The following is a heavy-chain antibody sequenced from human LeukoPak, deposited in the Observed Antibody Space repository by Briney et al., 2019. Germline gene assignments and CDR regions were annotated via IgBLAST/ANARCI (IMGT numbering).Heavy chain of an antibody. CDR2: ISSSGSTI. Sequence: GGSLRLSCAASGFTFSSYEMNWVRQAPGKGLEWVSYISSSGSTIYYADSVKGRFTISRDNAKNSLYLQMNSLRAEDTAVYYCARETTNYYEMLTGYFPWGQGTLVTVSS. CDR3: ARETTNYYEMLTGYFP. J-gene: IGHJ1*01. D-gene: IGHD3-9*01. V-gene: IGHV3-48*03. CDR1: GFTFSSYE.